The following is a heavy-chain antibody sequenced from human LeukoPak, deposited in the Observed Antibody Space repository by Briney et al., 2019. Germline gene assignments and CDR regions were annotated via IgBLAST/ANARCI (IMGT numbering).Heavy chain of an antibody. J-gene: IGHJ5*02. CDR1: GYSFTSYW. V-gene: IGHV5-51*01. D-gene: IGHD2-15*01. CDR3: ATRYCSGGSCLRGFDP. Sequence: GEPLKISCKGSGYSFTSYWIGWVRQMPGKGLEWMGIIYPGDSDTRYSPSFQGQVTISADKSTSTAYLQWSSLKASDTAMYYCATRYCSGGSCLRGFDPWGQGTLVTVSS. CDR2: IYPGDSDT.